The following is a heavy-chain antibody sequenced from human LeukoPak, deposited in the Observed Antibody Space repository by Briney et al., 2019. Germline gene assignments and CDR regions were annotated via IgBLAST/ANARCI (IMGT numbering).Heavy chain of an antibody. CDR2: ILYDGSHE. Sequence: AGRSLRLSCAASGFTFSSYGMHWVRQAPGKGLVWVTFILYDGSHEYYADSVKGRFTSSRDNSKNTLYLQMNSLRPEDTAVYYCAKGGEGGSHRYFEYWGQGTLVTVSS. CDR1: GFTFSSYG. V-gene: IGHV3-30*18. J-gene: IGHJ4*02. CDR3: AKGGEGGSHRYFEY. D-gene: IGHD1-26*01.